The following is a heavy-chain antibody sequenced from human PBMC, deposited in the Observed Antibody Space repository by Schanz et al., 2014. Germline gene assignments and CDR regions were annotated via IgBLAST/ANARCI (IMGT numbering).Heavy chain of an antibody. CDR3: AKDAAYYDSVIFPDH. Sequence: VQSVHSGTEVQKLGASVKVSCQTSGYTFTAYGINWVRQAPGQGLEWMGYINSSGGGTSYAQKFQDRLTMTRDASTSTASMELSSLRSEDTAIYFCAKDAAYYDSVIFPDHWGQGTLVTVSS. D-gene: IGHD3-22*01. CDR1: GYTFTAYG. CDR2: INSSGGGT. J-gene: IGHJ4*02. V-gene: IGHV1-46*01.